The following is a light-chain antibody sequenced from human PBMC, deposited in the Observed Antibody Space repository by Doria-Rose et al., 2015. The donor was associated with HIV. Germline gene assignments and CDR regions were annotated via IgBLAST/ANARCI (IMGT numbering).Light chain of an antibody. Sequence: QSPGTLSLSPGERATLSCRASQSFSSTYLAWYQQKPGQAPSLLIYDGSTRATGIPDRFSASGPGTDFTLTINRLEPEDFALYYCHQYGTSWTFGQGTKVEV. V-gene: IGKV3-20*01. CDR1: QSFSSTY. CDR2: DGS. CDR3: HQYGTSWT. J-gene: IGKJ1*01.